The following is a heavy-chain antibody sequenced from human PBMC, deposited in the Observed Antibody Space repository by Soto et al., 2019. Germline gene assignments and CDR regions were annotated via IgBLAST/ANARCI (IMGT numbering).Heavy chain of an antibody. Sequence: SVKVSCKASGGTFSSYAISWVRQAPGQGLEWMGGIIPIFGTANYAQKFQGRVTITADESTSTAYMELSSLRSEDTAVYYCVRGSTSWGGNYFVPWRHGLLVPGSS. D-gene: IGHD6-13*01. V-gene: IGHV1-69*13. CDR1: GGTFSSYA. J-gene: IGHJ5*02. CDR3: VRGSTSWGGNYFVP. CDR2: IIPIFGTA.